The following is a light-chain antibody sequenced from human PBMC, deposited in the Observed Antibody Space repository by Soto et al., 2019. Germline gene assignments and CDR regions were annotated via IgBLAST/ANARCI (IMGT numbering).Light chain of an antibody. Sequence: DIQMTQSPSTLSASVGDRVTITCRASQSISIWLAWYQQKPGKAPKILIYKASSLESGVPSRFGGTRSGTEFTLTISSLQPDDFATYYCQQYSGIWTFGQGTKVDTK. V-gene: IGKV1-5*03. CDR2: KAS. CDR1: QSISIW. CDR3: QQYSGIWT. J-gene: IGKJ1*01.